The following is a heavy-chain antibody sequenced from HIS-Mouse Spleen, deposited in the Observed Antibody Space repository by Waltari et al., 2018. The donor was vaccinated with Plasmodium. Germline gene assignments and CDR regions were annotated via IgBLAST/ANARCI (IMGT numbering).Heavy chain of an antibody. CDR2: IVVASGNP. V-gene: IGHV1-58*01. Sequence: QMQLVQSGPEVKKPGTSVKVSCKASGFTFTSSAVQWGRQARGQRLEGIGWIVVASGNPNSAKKFQHRVTITRDMSTSTVYMELSSLRSEDTAVSYCASLPGRPVRGVTRYYFDYWGQGTLVTVSS. CDR3: ASLPGRPVRGVTRYYFDY. CDR1: GFTFTSSA. D-gene: IGHD3-10*01. J-gene: IGHJ4*02.